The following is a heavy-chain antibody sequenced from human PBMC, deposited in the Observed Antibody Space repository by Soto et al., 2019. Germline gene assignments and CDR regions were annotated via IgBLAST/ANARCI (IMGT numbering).Heavy chain of an antibody. D-gene: IGHD5-12*01. CDR1: GGTFSSYT. CDR3: ARGHSGDLPHAFDL. CDR2: IIPIFGTP. V-gene: IGHV1-69*13. J-gene: IGHJ3*01. Sequence: GASVKVSCKASGGTFSSYTISWVRQAPGQGLEWMGRIIPIFGTPNYAQNFQGRVTITADESTSTAYMELISLRSEDTAVYYCARGHSGDLPHAFDLWGQGTMVTVSS.